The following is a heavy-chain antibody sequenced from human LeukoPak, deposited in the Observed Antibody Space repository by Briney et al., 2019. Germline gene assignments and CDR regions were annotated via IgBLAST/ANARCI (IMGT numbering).Heavy chain of an antibody. CDR3: ARRKYGSGSYYTGTYCFDY. V-gene: IGHV4-39*01. CDR1: GGSISSSSYY. Sequence: PSETLSLTCTVSGGSISSSSYYWGWIRQPPGKGLEWIESIYYSGSTYYNPSLKSRVTISVDTSKNQFSLKLSSVTAADTAVYYCARRKYGSGSYYTGTYCFDYWGQGTLVTVSS. CDR2: IYYSGST. D-gene: IGHD3-10*01. J-gene: IGHJ4*02.